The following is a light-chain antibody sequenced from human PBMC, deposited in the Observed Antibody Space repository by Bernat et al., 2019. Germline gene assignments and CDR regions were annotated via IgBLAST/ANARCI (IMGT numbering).Light chain of an antibody. J-gene: IGKJ2*01. CDR1: QSVSSSY. Sequence: LVLTQSPGTLSLSPGETVTLSCRASQSVSSSYLAWYQHKPGQAPRLLMYGTSSRATGIPDRFSGSVSGTDFTLTISRLEPDDFAVYYCQVYDNSPPAYTFGQGTKLEIQ. CDR3: QVYDNSPPAYT. V-gene: IGKV3-20*01. CDR2: GTS.